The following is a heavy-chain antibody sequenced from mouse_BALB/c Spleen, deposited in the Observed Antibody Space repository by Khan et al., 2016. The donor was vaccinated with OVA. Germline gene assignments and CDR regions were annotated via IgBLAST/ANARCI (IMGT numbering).Heavy chain of an antibody. Sequence: QVQLQQSGAELAKPGASVKMSCKASGYTFTSYWMHWVKQRPGQGLEWIGYINPSTGYTEYNQRFKDKATLNADKSSSTAYMQLSSRTSDESAVYYCANHGSSSAWLTYWGQGTLVTVSA. V-gene: IGHV1-7*01. J-gene: IGHJ3*01. CDR1: GYTFTSYW. CDR2: INPSTGYT. CDR3: ANHGSSSAWLTY. D-gene: IGHD1-1*01.